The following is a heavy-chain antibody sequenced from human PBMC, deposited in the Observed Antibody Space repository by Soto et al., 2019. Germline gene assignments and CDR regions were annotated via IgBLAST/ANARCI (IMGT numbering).Heavy chain of an antibody. Sequence: QITLKESGPTLVKPTQTLTLTCTFSGFSRSTSGVGVGWIRQPPVKALEWLALIYWDDDKRYSPSLKSRLTITKDTCKNQVVLTMADMDPVDTATYYCVQNAVAGPHYDYRGKGTLVTLSS. CDR1: GFSRSTSGVG. D-gene: IGHD6-19*01. CDR2: IYWDDDK. CDR3: VQNAVAGPHYDY. J-gene: IGHJ4*02. V-gene: IGHV2-5*02.